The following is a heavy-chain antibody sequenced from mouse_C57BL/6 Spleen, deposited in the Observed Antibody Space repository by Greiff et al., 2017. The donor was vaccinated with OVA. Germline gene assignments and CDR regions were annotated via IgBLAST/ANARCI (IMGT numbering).Heavy chain of an antibody. V-gene: IGHV1-82*01. CDR1: GYAFSSSW. CDR3: ARPGTGYYAMDY. D-gene: IGHD4-1*01. Sequence: VKLLESGPELVKPGASVKISCKASGYAFSSSWMNWVKQRPGKGLEWIGRIYPGDGDTNYNGKFKGKATLTADKSSSTAYMQLSSLTSEDSAVYFCARPGTGYYAMDYWGQGTSVTVSS. J-gene: IGHJ4*01. CDR2: IYPGDGDT.